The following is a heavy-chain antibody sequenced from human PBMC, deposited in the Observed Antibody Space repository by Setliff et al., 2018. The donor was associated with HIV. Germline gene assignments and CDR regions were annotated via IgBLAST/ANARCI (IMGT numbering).Heavy chain of an antibody. CDR2: IYYSGST. CDR3: ARAVPSYYYGSGSISPSFDY. D-gene: IGHD3-10*01. V-gene: IGHV4-39*01. Sequence: SETLSLTCTVSGGSISSSSYYWGWIRQPPGKGLEWIGSIYYSGSTYYNPSLKSRVTISVDTSKNQFSLKLSSVTAAGTAVYYCARAVPSYYYGSGSISPSFDYWGQGTLVTVSS. CDR1: GGSISSSSYY. J-gene: IGHJ4*02.